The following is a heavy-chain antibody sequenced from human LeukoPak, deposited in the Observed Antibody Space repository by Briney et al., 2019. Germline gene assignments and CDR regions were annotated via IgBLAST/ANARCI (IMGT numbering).Heavy chain of an antibody. D-gene: IGHD3-3*01. CDR1: GFTFDDYT. V-gene: IGHV3-43*01. CDR2: ISWDGGST. Sequence: PGGSLRLSCAASGFTFDDYTMHWVRQAPGKGLEWVSLISWDGGSTYYADSVKGRFTISRDNSKNSLYLQMNSLRTEDTALYYCAKDGAYYDFWSGYYGVGEPYYFDYWGQGTLVTVSS. J-gene: IGHJ4*02. CDR3: AKDGAYYDFWSGYYGVGEPYYFDY.